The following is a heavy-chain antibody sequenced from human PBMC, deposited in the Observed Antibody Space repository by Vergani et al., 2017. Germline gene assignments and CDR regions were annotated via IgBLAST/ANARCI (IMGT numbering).Heavy chain of an antibody. CDR3: ASLLDYYYMDV. CDR1: GGSFSSGGYS. D-gene: IGHD2-8*02. J-gene: IGHJ6*03. V-gene: IGHV4-30-2*01. Sequence: QLQLQESGSGLVKPSQTLSLTCAVSGGSFSSGGYSWSWIRQPPGKGLEWIGYIYHSGSTYYNPSLKSRVTISVDRSKNQFSLKLSSVTAADTAVYYCASLLDYYYMDVWGKGTTVTVSS. CDR2: IYHSGST.